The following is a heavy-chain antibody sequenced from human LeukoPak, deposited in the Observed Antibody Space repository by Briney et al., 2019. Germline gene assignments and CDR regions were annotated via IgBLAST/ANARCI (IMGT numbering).Heavy chain of an antibody. J-gene: IGHJ4*02. D-gene: IGHD3-3*01. V-gene: IGHV3-23*01. CDR3: ADYGVSGVRNNFY. CDR2: ISVASIT. CDR1: GLAFSSHA. Sequence: GGSLRLSCAASGLAFSSHAMSWVRQPPGKGLEWVSTISVASITFYAASVKGRFTISRDNSRNTVYLQMTSLRAEDTAVYYCADYGVSGVRNNFYWGLGTLVTVSS.